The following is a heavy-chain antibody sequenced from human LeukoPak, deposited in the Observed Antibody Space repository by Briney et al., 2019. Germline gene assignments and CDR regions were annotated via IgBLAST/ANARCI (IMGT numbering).Heavy chain of an antibody. CDR3: ARWATAGTFDY. V-gene: IGHV4-39*01. Sequence: PSETLSLTCTVSGGSISSSSYYWGWIRQPPGKGLEWIGNIYYSGGTYYNPSLKSRVTISVDTSKNQFSLKLSSVTAADTAVYYCARWATAGTFDYWGQGTLVTVSS. CDR2: IYYSGGT. D-gene: IGHD6-19*01. J-gene: IGHJ4*02. CDR1: GGSISSSSYY.